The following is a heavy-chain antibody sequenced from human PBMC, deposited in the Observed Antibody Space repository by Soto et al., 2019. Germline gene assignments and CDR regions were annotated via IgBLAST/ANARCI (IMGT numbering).Heavy chain of an antibody. CDR2: IKSKTDGGTT. CDR1: GFTFSNAW. V-gene: IGHV3-15*01. Sequence: PGGSLRLSCAASGFTFSNAWMSWVRQAPGKGLEWVGRIKSKTDGGTTDYAAPVKGRFTISRDDSKNTLYLRMNSLKTEDTAVYYCTTRKSSSWTADDYWGQGTLVTVSS. CDR3: TTRKSSSWTADDY. J-gene: IGHJ4*02. D-gene: IGHD6-13*01.